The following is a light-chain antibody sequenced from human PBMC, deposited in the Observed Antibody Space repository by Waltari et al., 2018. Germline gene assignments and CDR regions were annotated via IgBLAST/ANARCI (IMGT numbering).Light chain of an antibody. V-gene: IGLV2-14*01. CDR3: SSYTSSSTYV. CDR2: EVS. J-gene: IGLJ1*01. Sequence: QSALTQPASVSGSPGQSFTIPCTGTSSDVGGYHYVSWYQQHPGKAPKLMIYEVSNRPSGVSNRFSGSKSGNTASLTISGLQAEDEADYYCSSYTSSSTYVFGTGTKVTVL. CDR1: SSDVGGYHY.